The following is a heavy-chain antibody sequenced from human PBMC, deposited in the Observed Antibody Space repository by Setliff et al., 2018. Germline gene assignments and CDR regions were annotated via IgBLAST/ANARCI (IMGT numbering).Heavy chain of an antibody. CDR2: SKSKTAGGAI. D-gene: IGHD2-2*01. Sequence: GESLKISCAASGFTFNYAWMHWVRQAPGKGLEWVGRSKSKTAGGAIDYAAPVKGRFTISRDDSKNKLYLQMSSLKTENTAMYYCTTDRAACSGSSCFNGFDVWGQGTMVTVSS. CDR1: GFTFNYAW. V-gene: IGHV3-15*07. J-gene: IGHJ3*01. CDR3: TTDRAACSGSSCFNGFDV.